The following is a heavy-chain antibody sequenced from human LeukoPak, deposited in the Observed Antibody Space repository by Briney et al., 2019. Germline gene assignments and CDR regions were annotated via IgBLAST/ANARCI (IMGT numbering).Heavy chain of an antibody. V-gene: IGHV1-69*13. D-gene: IGHD3-22*01. CDR2: IIPIFGTA. Sequence: SVKVSCKASGGTFSSYAISWVRQAPGQGLEWMGGIIPIFGTANYAQKFQGRVTITADESTSTAYMELSSLRSEDTAVYYCARGYYYDSSGYQTLFDIWGQGTMVTVSS. J-gene: IGHJ3*02. CDR3: ARGYYYDSSGYQTLFDI. CDR1: GGTFSSYA.